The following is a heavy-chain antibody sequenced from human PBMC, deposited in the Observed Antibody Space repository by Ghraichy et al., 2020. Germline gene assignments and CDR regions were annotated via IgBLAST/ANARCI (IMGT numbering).Heavy chain of an antibody. J-gene: IGHJ6*02. CDR3: ARRRGYIVCGMDV. Sequence: TLSLTCTVSGGSISSGGYYWSWIRQHPGKGLEWIGNIYYSGSTSYNPSLKSRVTISVDTSKNQFSLKLSSVTAADTAVYYCARRRGYIVCGMDVWGQGTTVTVSS. D-gene: IGHD3-3*01. V-gene: IGHV4-31*03. CDR2: IYYSGST. CDR1: GGSISSGGYY.